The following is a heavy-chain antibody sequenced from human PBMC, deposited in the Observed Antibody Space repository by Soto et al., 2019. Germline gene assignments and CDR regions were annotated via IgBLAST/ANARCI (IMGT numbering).Heavy chain of an antibody. J-gene: IGHJ3*02. Sequence: QVQLVQSGAEEKKPGASVKVSCKASGYTFTSYAMHWVRQAPGQRLEWMGWINAGNGNTKYSQKFQGRVTITRDTSASPAYMELSSLRSEDTAVYYCARRGRGIAVAGTAFDIWGQGTMVTVSS. V-gene: IGHV1-3*05. CDR3: ARRGRGIAVAGTAFDI. CDR1: GYTFTSYA. CDR2: INAGNGNT. D-gene: IGHD6-19*01.